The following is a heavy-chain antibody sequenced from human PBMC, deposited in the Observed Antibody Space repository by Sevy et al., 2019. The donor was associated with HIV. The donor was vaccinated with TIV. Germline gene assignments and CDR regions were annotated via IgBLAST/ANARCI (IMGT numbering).Heavy chain of an antibody. D-gene: IGHD6-19*01. V-gene: IGHV3-33*01. Sequence: GGSLRLSCAASGFTFNSYGMHWVRQAPGKGLEWVAVIWYDGTNKEYADSVKGRFTISRDNSKNTLYLQMNSPRAEDTAVYYCASESIAVAGIGYYFHSWGQGTLVTVSS. CDR2: IWYDGTNK. J-gene: IGHJ4*02. CDR3: ASESIAVAGIGYYFHS. CDR1: GFTFNSYG.